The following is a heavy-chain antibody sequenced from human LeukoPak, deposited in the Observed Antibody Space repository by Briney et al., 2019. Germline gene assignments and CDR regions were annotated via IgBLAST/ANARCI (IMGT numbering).Heavy chain of an antibody. CDR1: GGSFSGYY. CDR2: INHSGST. D-gene: IGHD2/OR15-2a*01. J-gene: IGHJ4*02. Sequence: SETLSLTCAVYGGSFSGYYWSWIRQPPGKGLEWIGEINHSGSTNYNPSLKSRVTISLDTSKNQFSLKLSSVIAADTAVYSCARDSVSTALDYWGQGTLVTVSS. V-gene: IGHV4-34*01. CDR3: ARDSVSTALDY.